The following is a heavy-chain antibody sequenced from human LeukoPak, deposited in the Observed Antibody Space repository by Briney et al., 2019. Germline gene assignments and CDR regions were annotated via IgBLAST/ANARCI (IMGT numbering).Heavy chain of an antibody. CDR3: ARESGYAVGDF. J-gene: IGHJ4*02. V-gene: IGHV3-53*01. CDR1: GFTVRSNY. CDR2: IYNDGRT. D-gene: IGHD5-12*01. Sequence: GGSLRLSCAASGFTVRSNYMSWFRQAPGKGLEWASVIYNDGRTYYADSVNGLFIISKDNSKNTLYLQMNKLSADDTAVYYCARESGYAVGDFWGRGTLVTVSS.